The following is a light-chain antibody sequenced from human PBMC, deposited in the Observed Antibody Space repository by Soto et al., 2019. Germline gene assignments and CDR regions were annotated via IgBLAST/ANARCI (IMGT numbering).Light chain of an antibody. J-gene: IGKJ4*01. Sequence: DIQMTQSPSSLSASVGDRVTITCRASQNISSYLNWYQQKPGKAPKLLIYAASSLQSGVPSRFSGSGSGTDFTLTISSLQPEDFATYYCQQSYSTLPGFGGGTKVEIK. V-gene: IGKV1-39*01. CDR3: QQSYSTLPG. CDR2: AAS. CDR1: QNISSY.